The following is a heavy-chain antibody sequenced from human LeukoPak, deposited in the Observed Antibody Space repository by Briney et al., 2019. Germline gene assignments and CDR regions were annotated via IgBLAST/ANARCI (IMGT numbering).Heavy chain of an antibody. V-gene: IGHV3-23*01. D-gene: IGHD6-13*01. Sequence: GGSLRLSCAASGFTFSSYSMSWVRQAPGKGLEGVSGISANGDTTKYADSVKGRFTISRDNAKNTVLLQMNSLRADDTAVYYCAKEGRIAAGAGDYFDYWGQGTLVTVSS. J-gene: IGHJ4*02. CDR1: GFTFSSYS. CDR2: ISANGDTT. CDR3: AKEGRIAAGAGDYFDY.